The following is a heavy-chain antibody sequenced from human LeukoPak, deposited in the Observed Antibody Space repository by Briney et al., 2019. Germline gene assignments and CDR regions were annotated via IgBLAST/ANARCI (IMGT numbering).Heavy chain of an antibody. V-gene: IGHV1-69*05. CDR3: ARGPYCGGDCYEPDFDY. CDR1: GGTFSSYA. J-gene: IGHJ4*02. CDR2: IIPIFGTA. D-gene: IGHD2-21*02. Sequence: SVKVSCKASGGTFSSYAISWVRQAPGQGLEWMGGIIPIFGTANYAQKFQGRVTITTDESTITAYMELSSLRSEDTAVYYCARGPYCGGDCYEPDFDYWGQGTLVTVSS.